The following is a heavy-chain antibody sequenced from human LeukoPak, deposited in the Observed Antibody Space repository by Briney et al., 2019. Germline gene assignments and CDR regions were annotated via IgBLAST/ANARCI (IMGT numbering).Heavy chain of an antibody. V-gene: IGHV3-23*01. D-gene: IGHD6-19*01. J-gene: IGHJ4*02. CDR1: GFIFRSYA. CDR2: IRSSGGNT. CDR3: AKGRGGSRGWFFDY. Sequence: GGSLRLSCAASGFIFRSYAMGWVRQAPGKGLEWVSGIRSSGGNTYYADSVKGRFTISRDNSKDTLFLQMNSLRAEDTALYYCAKGRGGSRGWFFDYWGQGTLVTVSS.